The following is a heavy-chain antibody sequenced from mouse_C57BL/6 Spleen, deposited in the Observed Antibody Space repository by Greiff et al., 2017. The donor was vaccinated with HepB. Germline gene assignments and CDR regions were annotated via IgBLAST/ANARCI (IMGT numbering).Heavy chain of an antibody. J-gene: IGHJ3*01. CDR1: GFNIKDYY. Sequence: EVQRVESGAELVRPGASVKLSCTASGFNIKDYYMHWVKQRPEQGLEWIGRIDPEDGDTEYAPKFQGKATMTADTSSNTAYLQLSSLTSEDTAVYYCTKGDCYGSLWFAYWGQGTLVTVSA. V-gene: IGHV14-1*01. D-gene: IGHD1-1*01. CDR2: IDPEDGDT. CDR3: TKGDCYGSLWFAY.